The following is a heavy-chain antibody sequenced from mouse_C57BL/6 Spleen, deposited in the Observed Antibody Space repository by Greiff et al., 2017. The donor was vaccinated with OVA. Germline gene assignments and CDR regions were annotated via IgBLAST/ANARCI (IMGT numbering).Heavy chain of an antibody. D-gene: IGHD3-2*01. Sequence: QVQLQQPGAELVKPGASVKLSCKASGYTFTSYWMQWVKQRPGQGLEWIGEIDPSDSYTNYNQKFKGQATLTVATSSSTAYMQLSSLTSEDSAVYYCARRTDSSGFVYWGQGTLVTVSA. CDR1: GYTFTSYW. J-gene: IGHJ3*01. CDR2: IDPSDSYT. CDR3: ARRTDSSGFVY. V-gene: IGHV1-50*01.